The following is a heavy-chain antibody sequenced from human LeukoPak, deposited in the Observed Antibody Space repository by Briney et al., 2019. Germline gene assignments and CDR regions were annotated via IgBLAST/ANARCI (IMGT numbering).Heavy chain of an antibody. D-gene: IGHD3-9*01. CDR2: IYTSGST. CDR1: GGSISSGSYY. J-gene: IGHJ6*03. V-gene: IGHV4-61*02. CDR3: ARDSAGDYDILTGYWNYYYYYMDV. Sequence: SETLSLTCTVCGGSISSGSYYWSWIRQPAGKGLEWIGRIYTSGSTNYNPSLQSRVTISVDTSKNQFSLKLSSVTAADTAVYYCARDSAGDYDILTGYWNYYYYYMDVWGKGTTVTISS.